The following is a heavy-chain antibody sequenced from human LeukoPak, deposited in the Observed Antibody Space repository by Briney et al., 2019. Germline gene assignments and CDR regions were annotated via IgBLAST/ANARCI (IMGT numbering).Heavy chain of an antibody. J-gene: IGHJ3*02. CDR3: ARGDSSGYYHDAFDI. CDR1: GGSISSSNW. D-gene: IGHD3-22*01. V-gene: IGHV4-4*02. CDR2: IYHSGST. Sequence: SETLSLTCAVSGGSISSSNWWSWVRQPPGKGLEWIGEIYHSGSTNYNPSLKSRVTISVDKSKNQFSLKLSSVTAADTAVYYCARGDSSGYYHDAFDIWGQGTMVTVSS.